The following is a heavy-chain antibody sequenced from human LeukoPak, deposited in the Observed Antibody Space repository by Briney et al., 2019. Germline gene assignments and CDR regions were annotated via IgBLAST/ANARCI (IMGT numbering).Heavy chain of an antibody. V-gene: IGHV1-18*01. CDR2: ISAYNGNT. J-gene: IGHJ4*02. D-gene: IGHD3-10*01. CDR3: ARVGGWSDYYGSGSYYNVFNLPDY. Sequence: ASVKVSCKASGYTFTSYGTSWVRQAPGQGLEWMGWISAYNGNTNYAQKLQGRVTMTTDTSTSTAYMELRSLRSDDTAVYYCARVGGWSDYYGSGSYYNVFNLPDYWGQGTLVTVSS. CDR1: GYTFTSYG.